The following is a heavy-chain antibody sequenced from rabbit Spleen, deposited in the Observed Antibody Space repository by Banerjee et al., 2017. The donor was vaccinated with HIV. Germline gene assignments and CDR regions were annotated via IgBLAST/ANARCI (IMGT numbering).Heavy chain of an antibody. J-gene: IGHJ4*01. D-gene: IGHD4-2*01. CDR1: GFSFSSSDY. Sequence: QERLEESEGGLVKPGASLTLTCTASGFSFSSSDYICWVRQPPGKGLEWISCIAGSSSGFTYSATWAKGRFTISKTSSTTVTLQMTSLTAADAATYFCARDLAGYVGFGYISYLDLWGPGPLVTVS. CDR3: ARDLAGYVGFGYISYLDL. V-gene: IGHV1S45*01. CDR2: IAGSSSGFT.